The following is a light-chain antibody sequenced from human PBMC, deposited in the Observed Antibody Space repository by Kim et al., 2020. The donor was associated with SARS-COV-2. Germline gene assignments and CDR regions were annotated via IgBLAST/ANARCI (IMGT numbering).Light chain of an antibody. CDR3: QQYNNWPRT. CDR1: QSIISN. CDR2: GAS. Sequence: VSPGERATLSGRASQSIISNLAWYQQRPGQAPSLLIFGASTRATGVPARFTGSGSGTEFALTISSLQSEDLAVYYCQQYNNWPRTFGQGTRLEIK. V-gene: IGKV3-15*01. J-gene: IGKJ5*01.